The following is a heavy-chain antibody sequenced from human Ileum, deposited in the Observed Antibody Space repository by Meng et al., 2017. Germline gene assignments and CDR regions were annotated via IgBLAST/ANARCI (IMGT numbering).Heavy chain of an antibody. V-gene: IGHV3-74*01. J-gene: IGHJ4*02. CDR1: GFTFTDHW. CDR3: TNDRLNH. D-gene: IGHD1-1*01. CDR2: INPDGSDP. Sequence: GQGVESGGGLAPPGGSLRRACAASGFTFTDHWRHWVRQGPGKGLVWVSRINPDGSDPTYADSVKGRFTISRDNAKNTVYLQMNSLRAEDTALYYCTNDRLNHWGQGTLVTVSS.